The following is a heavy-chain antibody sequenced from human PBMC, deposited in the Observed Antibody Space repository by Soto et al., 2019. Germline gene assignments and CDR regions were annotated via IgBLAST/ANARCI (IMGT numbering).Heavy chain of an antibody. V-gene: IGHV1-69*01. D-gene: IGHD6-13*01. CDR3: AASSSVAAAGYFKF. CDR2: ISPLFSTT. Sequence: QVQLVQSGAEVKEPGSSVKVSCKATGDLFNNYAFNWVRQAPGQGLEWMGRISPLFSTTNYAQKFQGRVTIGANEFPNIVYLEVSNLESEDTARYYCAASSSVAAAGYFKFWGQGTLVTVSP. CDR1: GDLFNNYA. J-gene: IGHJ4*02.